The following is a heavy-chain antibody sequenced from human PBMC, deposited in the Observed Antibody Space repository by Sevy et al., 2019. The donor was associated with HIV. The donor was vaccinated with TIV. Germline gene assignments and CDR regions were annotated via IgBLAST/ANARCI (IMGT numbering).Heavy chain of an antibody. D-gene: IGHD4-17*01. Sequence: GGSLRLSCVASGFAFRSRAMSWVRQAPGKGLEWVAAISGGGGDTYYAPSVKGRFTISRDNSKDTLYLHLNSLRVDDTAMFYCATVLCDYGDYLLAFWGQGTLVTVSS. V-gene: IGHV3-23*01. J-gene: IGHJ4*02. CDR2: ISGGGGDT. CDR3: ATVLCDYGDYLLAF. CDR1: GFAFRSRA.